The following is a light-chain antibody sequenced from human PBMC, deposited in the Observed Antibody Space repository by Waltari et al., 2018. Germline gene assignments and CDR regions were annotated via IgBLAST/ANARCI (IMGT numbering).Light chain of an antibody. Sequence: QTVVTQEPSFSVSPGGTVTLTCGLSSGSVSTSSYPSWYQQTPGQAPRRIIYSTNTRSSGVHDRFSGSILGNRAALTITGAQADDESDYYCLLYMGGGIWVFGGGTKLTVL. CDR2: STN. CDR3: LLYMGGGIWV. CDR1: SGSVSTSSY. V-gene: IGLV8-61*01. J-gene: IGLJ3*02.